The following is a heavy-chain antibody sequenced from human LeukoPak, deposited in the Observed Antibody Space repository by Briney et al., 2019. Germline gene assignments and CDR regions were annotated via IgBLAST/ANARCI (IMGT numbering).Heavy chain of an antibody. CDR1: GFSVSNTY. J-gene: IGHJ6*02. CDR3: ARSAARLRYYYAMDV. D-gene: IGHD6-6*01. Sequence: GGSLRLSCAASGFSVSNTYMSWVREDPGKGLEWGSVIYSGDSGVSTYYADAVEGRFTVSRHSSKKSMYLQMSTMRAEDTAVYFCARSAARLRYYYAMDVWGQGTTVTVCS. CDR2: IYSGDSGVST. V-gene: IGHV3-53*04.